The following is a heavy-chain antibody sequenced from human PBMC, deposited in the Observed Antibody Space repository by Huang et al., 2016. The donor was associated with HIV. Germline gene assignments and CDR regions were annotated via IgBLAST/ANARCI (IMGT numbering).Heavy chain of an antibody. CDR2: ISGSGGTT. CDR3: AKEQRTMFGVAIGFFDY. V-gene: IGHV3-23*01. D-gene: IGHD3-3*01. CDR1: GFSFRNYD. J-gene: IGHJ4*02. Sequence: EVQLLESGGTLVQPGGSLRLSCAASGFSFRNYDMTWVRQAPGKGLEWVSTISGSGGTTHYADSVKGRFTISRDNSNKTLYLHMSSLRAEDTTIYYCAKEQRTMFGVAIGFFDYWGQGSLVTVSS.